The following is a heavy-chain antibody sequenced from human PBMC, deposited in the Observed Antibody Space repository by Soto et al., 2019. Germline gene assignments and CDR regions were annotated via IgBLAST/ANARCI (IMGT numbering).Heavy chain of an antibody. V-gene: IGHV4-59*08. CDR3: ARTPRYDFWSGFSMDYNWFDP. D-gene: IGHD3-3*01. J-gene: IGHJ5*02. CDR1: GGSISSYY. Sequence: NPSETLSLTCTVSGGSISSYYWSWIRQPPGKGLEWIGYIYYSGSTNYNPSLKSRVTISVDTSKNQFSLKLSSVTAADTAVYYCARTPRYDFWSGFSMDYNWFDPWGQGTLVTVSS. CDR2: IYYSGST.